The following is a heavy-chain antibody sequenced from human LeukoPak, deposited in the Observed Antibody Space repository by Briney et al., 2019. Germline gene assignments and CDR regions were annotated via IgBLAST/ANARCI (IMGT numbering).Heavy chain of an antibody. V-gene: IGHV3-48*02. D-gene: IGHD2-15*01. CDR3: ARDPSRCSGGSCYSDPDY. Sequence: GGSLRLSCAASGFTFSTYSMNWVRQAPGKELEWVSYISSSISTIYYADSVKGRFTISRDNAKNSLYLQMNSLRDEDTAVYYCARDPSRCSGGSCYSDPDYWGQGTLVTVSS. CDR1: GFTFSTYS. CDR2: ISSSISTI. J-gene: IGHJ4*02.